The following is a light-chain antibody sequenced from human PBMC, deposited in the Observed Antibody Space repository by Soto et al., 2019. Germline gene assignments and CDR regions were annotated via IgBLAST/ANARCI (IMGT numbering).Light chain of an antibody. CDR2: DVN. CDR3: ASYTSTYTLV. CDR1: IDDVGAYNY. Sequence: SALTQPASVSGSPGQSITISCTGTIDDVGAYNYVSWYQQRPGSAPQLLIYDVNNRPSGASNRGSGSNSGHTAYQTISGLQSDDEANYHCASYTSTYTLVFGPGTKRTVL. V-gene: IGLV2-14*01. J-gene: IGLJ1*01.